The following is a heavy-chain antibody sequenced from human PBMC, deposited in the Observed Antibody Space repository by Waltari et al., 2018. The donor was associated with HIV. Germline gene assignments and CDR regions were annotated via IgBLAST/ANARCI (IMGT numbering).Heavy chain of an antibody. V-gene: IGHV4-59*01. Sequence: QVQLQESGPGLVKPSETLSLTCTVSGGSISSYYWSWIRQPPGKGLEWIGYIYYSGRTNYNPSLKSRFTISVDTSKNQFSLKLSSVTAADTAVYYCARDSDDYSNYHTLDYWGQGTLVTVSS. J-gene: IGHJ4*02. CDR1: GGSISSYY. CDR2: IYYSGRT. CDR3: ARDSDDYSNYHTLDY. D-gene: IGHD4-4*01.